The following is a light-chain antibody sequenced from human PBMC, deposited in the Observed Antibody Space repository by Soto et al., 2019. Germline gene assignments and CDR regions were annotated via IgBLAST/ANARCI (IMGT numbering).Light chain of an antibody. V-gene: IGKV3-11*01. J-gene: IGKJ5*01. CDR3: QQRSNWPIP. CDR2: DAS. Sequence: VLTQSPATLSLPPGERATLSCRASQNINRYLAWYHQKPGQPPRLLIYDASTRATGIPARFSGSGSGTDSTLTISSLEPEDFAVYYCQQRSNWPIPFGQGTQLEIK. CDR1: QNINRY.